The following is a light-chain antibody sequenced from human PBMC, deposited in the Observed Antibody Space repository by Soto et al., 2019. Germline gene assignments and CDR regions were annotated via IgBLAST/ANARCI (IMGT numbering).Light chain of an antibody. V-gene: IGKV3-20*01. CDR3: QQYGSSPLT. CDR2: GAS. Sequence: ELVLTQSPGTLSLSPGERATLSCRASQTVNNNYLAWYQQIPGQAPRLLISGASGRATGTPDRFSGSASGKDFTLTISRLEPEDFAVYYCQQYGSSPLTFGGGTKVEIK. J-gene: IGKJ4*01. CDR1: QTVNNNY.